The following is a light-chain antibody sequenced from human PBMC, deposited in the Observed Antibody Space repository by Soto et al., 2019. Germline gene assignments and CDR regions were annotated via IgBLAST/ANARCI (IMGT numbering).Light chain of an antibody. Sequence: DIQMTQSPSTLSASVGDRVTITCRASQSISSWLAWYQQKLGKAPRLLIYDASSLESGVPSRFSGSGYGTDFTLTISSLQPDDFANYYCQQYNTYPSLTFGGGTKVDIK. V-gene: IGKV1-5*01. CDR3: QQYNTYPSLT. CDR1: QSISSW. J-gene: IGKJ4*01. CDR2: DAS.